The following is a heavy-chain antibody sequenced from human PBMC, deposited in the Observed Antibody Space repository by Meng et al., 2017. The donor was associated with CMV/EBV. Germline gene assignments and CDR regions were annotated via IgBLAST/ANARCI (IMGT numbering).Heavy chain of an antibody. CDR1: GGSFSGYY. J-gene: IGHJ4*02. V-gene: IGHV4-34*01. CDR3: AGFWSGYLRLFDY. D-gene: IGHD3-3*01. CDR2: INHSGST. Sequence: CAVYGGSFSGYYWSWIRQPPGKGLEWIGEINHSGSTNYNPSPKSRVTISVDTSKNQFSLKLSSVTAADTAVYYCAGFWSGYLRLFDYWGQGTLVTVSS.